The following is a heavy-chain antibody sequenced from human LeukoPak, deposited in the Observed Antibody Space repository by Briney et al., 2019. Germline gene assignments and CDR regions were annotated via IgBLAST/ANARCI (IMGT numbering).Heavy chain of an antibody. D-gene: IGHD3-22*01. V-gene: IGHV3-48*03. CDR2: ISSSGSTI. Sequence: PGGSLRLSCAASGFTFSSYEINWVRQAPGKGLEWVSYISSSGSTIYYADSVKGRFTISRDNAKNSLYLQMNSLRAEDTAVYYCAREGSMYYYDSSGYPYWGQGTLVTVPS. CDR3: AREGSMYYYDSSGYPY. CDR1: GFTFSSYE. J-gene: IGHJ4*02.